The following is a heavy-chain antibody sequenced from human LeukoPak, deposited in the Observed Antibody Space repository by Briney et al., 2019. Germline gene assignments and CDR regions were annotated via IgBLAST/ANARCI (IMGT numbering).Heavy chain of an antibody. D-gene: IGHD3-10*01. V-gene: IGHV4-34*01. CDR3: ARLCFGEAPLYYYYYGLDV. Sequence: SETLSLTCAVYGGSFSGYYWSWIRQSPGKGLEWIGEINHSGTTNYNVSLKSRVTISVDTSKNQFSLRLRSLTAADTAVYYCARLCFGEAPLYYYYYGLDVWGQGTTVTVSS. J-gene: IGHJ6*02. CDR2: INHSGTT. CDR1: GGSFSGYY.